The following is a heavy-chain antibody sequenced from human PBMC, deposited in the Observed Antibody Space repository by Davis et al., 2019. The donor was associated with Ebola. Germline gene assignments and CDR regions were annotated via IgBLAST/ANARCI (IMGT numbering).Heavy chain of an antibody. J-gene: IGHJ6*02. D-gene: IGHD3-3*01. CDR3: ARDVLRFLEWLNYGMDV. V-gene: IGHV3-43D*04. Sequence: GESLKISCAASGFTFDDYAMHWVRQAPGKGLEWVSLISWDGGSIYYADSVKGRFTISRDNSKNSLYLQMNSLRAEDTAVYYCARDVLRFLEWLNYGMDVWGQGTTVTVSS. CDR2: ISWDGGSI. CDR1: GFTFDDYA.